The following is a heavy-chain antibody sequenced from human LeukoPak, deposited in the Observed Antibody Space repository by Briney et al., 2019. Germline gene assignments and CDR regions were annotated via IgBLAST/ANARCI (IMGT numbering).Heavy chain of an antibody. D-gene: IGHD6-19*01. Sequence: SQTLTLTCTVSGGSISSGGYYWSWIRQHPGKGLEWIGYIYYSGSTYYNPSLKSRVTISVDTSKNQFSLKLSSVTAADTAVYYCARNWGSSGLGSWFDPWGQGTLVTVSS. CDR2: IYYSGST. CDR1: GGSISSGGYY. CDR3: ARNWGSSGLGSWFDP. J-gene: IGHJ5*02. V-gene: IGHV4-31*03.